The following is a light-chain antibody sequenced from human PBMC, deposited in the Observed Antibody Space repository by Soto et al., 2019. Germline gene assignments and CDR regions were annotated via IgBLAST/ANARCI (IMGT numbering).Light chain of an antibody. CDR1: SSEMGGYNY. J-gene: IGLJ1*01. Sequence: QSVLTQPASGSGSPGQSITVSFTGTSSEMGGYNYVSWYQQHPGKAPKLMVYEVTNRPSGVSDRFSGYKSGNTASLTISGLQADDEGYYYCSSYTSRSNLYVFGTGTKVNVL. V-gene: IGLV2-14*01. CDR2: EVT. CDR3: SSYTSRSNLYV.